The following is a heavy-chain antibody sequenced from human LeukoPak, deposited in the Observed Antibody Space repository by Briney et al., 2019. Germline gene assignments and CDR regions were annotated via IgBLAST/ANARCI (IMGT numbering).Heavy chain of an antibody. CDR3: ARHGYCSSTSCYDYYYYGMDV. CDR2: IIPIFGTA. CDR1: GGTFSSYA. V-gene: IGHV1-69*13. J-gene: IGHJ6*02. D-gene: IGHD2-2*03. Sequence: SVKVSCKASGGTFSSYAISWVRQAPGQGLEWMGGIIPIFGTANYAQKFQGRVTITADESTSTAYMELSSLRSEDTAVYYCARHGYCSSTSCYDYYYYGMDVWGQGTTVTVSS.